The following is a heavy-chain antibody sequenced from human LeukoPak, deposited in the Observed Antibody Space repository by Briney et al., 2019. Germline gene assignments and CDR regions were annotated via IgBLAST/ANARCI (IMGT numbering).Heavy chain of an antibody. V-gene: IGHV4-59*08. CDR1: GGSISSYY. Sequence: SETLSLTCTVSGGSISSYYWSWIRQPPGKGLEWIGYIYYSGSTNYNPSLKSRVTISVDTSKNQFSLKLSPVTAADTAVYYCARHTPQGTDYFDYWGQGTLVTVSS. CDR3: ARHTPQGTDYFDY. J-gene: IGHJ4*02. CDR2: IYYSGST.